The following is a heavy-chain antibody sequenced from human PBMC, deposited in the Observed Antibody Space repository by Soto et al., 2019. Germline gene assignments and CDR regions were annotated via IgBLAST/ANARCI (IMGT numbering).Heavy chain of an antibody. CDR1: GYTFSSSP. CDR2: INTANDDT. V-gene: IGHV1-3*04. J-gene: IGHJ4*02. D-gene: IGHD5-12*01. Sequence: QVKLVQSGAEVKKPGASVKVSCRASGYTFSSSPLHWVRQAPGQRPEWMGWINTANDDTKYSQKFQDSVTLTRDTSASTAYMEVSSLTPEDTAVYYCARDEGVASGNWGQGTLVTVSS. CDR3: ARDEGVASGN.